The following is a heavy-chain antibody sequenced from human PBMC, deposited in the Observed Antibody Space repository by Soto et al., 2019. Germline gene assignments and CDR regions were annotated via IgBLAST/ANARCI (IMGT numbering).Heavy chain of an antibody. CDR3: ARQRTSVVTQAYFDV. D-gene: IGHD2-21*02. Sequence: XTLSLPCTVTGXSLSSRSYDWGWIRQPPGKGLEWIGSIYYSGSTYNKTSLRSRVSMSIDTSKDQFSLKLKSVTAADTALYFCARQRTSVVTQAYFDVWGPGSLVTVSS. CDR2: IYYSGST. J-gene: IGHJ4*02. CDR1: GXSLSSRSYD. V-gene: IGHV4-39*01.